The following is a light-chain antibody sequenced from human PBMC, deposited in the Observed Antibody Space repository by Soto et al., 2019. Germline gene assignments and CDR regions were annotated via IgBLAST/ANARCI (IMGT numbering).Light chain of an antibody. CDR1: QSINSY. J-gene: IGKJ4*01. CDR3: QQSYSTTT. V-gene: IGKV1-39*01. Sequence: DIQMTQSPSSLSASVGDRVTITCRASQSINSYLNWYQQKPGKAPKLLIYTASSLQRGVPSRFRGSGSGTDFTLTITSLQPEDFATYYCQQSYSTTTFGGGTKVEIK. CDR2: TAS.